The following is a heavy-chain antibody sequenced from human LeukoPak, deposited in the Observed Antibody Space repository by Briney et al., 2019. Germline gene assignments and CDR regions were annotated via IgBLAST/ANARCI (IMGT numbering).Heavy chain of an antibody. CDR3: ARGYCSSTSCYPFDY. D-gene: IGHD2-2*01. CDR2: ISYDGSNE. Sequence: GRSLRLSCAASGFTFSSYGMHWVRQAPGKGVEWVAVISYDGSNEYYADSVKGRFTISRDNSKNTLYLQMNSLRAEDTAVYYCARGYCSSTSCYPFDYWGRGTLVTVSS. CDR1: GFTFSSYG. J-gene: IGHJ4*02. V-gene: IGHV3-30*03.